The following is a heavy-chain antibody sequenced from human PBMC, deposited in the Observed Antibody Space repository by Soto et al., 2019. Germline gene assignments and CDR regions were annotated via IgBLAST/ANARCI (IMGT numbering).Heavy chain of an antibody. D-gene: IGHD7-27*01. Sequence: GGSLRLSCSASGFTFSSYAMHWVRQAPGKGLEWVSYISSSSSVIDYADSVKGRFTVSRDNARNSLYLQMNSLRAEDTAVYYCARDLSWGSNWYYYMDVWGKGTTVTVSS. V-gene: IGHV3-48*01. CDR1: GFTFSSYA. CDR3: ARDLSWGSNWYYYMDV. J-gene: IGHJ6*03. CDR2: ISSSSSVI.